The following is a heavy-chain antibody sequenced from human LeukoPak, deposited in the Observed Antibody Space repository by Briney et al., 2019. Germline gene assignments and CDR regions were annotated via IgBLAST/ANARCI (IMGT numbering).Heavy chain of an antibody. D-gene: IGHD6-13*01. CDR3: AKGGGIAAAGTLLDY. V-gene: IGHV3-23*01. CDR1: GFTFSNYA. Sequence: RGSLRLSCAAFGFTFSNYAMSWVRQAPGKGLEWVSVISGSGGSTYYADSVKGRFTISRDSSKNTLYLQMNSLRAEDTAVYYCAKGGGIAAAGTLLDYWGQGTLVTVSS. J-gene: IGHJ4*02. CDR2: ISGSGGST.